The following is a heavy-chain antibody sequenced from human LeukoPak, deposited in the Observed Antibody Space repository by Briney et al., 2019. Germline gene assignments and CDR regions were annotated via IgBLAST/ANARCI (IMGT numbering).Heavy chain of an antibody. J-gene: IGHJ5*02. Sequence: PGGSLRLSCTASGLTFSDYYMSWIRQAPGKGLEWVSYISSSGSTIYYADSVKGRFTISRDNAKNSLYLQMNSLRAEDTAVYYCARGGDIVVVPAATVDPWGQGTLVTVSS. CDR3: ARGGDIVVVPAATVDP. V-gene: IGHV3-11*01. D-gene: IGHD2-2*01. CDR2: ISSSGSTI. CDR1: GLTFSDYY.